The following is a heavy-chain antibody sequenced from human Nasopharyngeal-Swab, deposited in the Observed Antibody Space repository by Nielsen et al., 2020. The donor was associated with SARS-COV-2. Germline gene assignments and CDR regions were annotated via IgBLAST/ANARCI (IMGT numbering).Heavy chain of an antibody. V-gene: IGHV4-59*06. CDR1: GGPISSYY. Sequence: SETLSLTCTVSGGPISSYYWSWIRQPPGKGLEWIGYIYYSGSTYYNPSLKSRVTISVDTSKNQFSLKLSSVTAADTAVYYCARQKRDTIFGVVNHFDYWGQGTLVTVSS. CDR2: IYYSGST. J-gene: IGHJ4*02. CDR3: ARQKRDTIFGVVNHFDY. D-gene: IGHD3-3*01.